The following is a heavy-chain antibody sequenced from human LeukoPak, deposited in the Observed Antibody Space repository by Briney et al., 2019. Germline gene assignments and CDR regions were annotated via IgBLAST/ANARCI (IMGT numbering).Heavy chain of an antibody. CDR2: ISGNGHQT. D-gene: IGHD3-22*01. CDR3: AKDANYYDSSGYLIPFDY. Sequence: GGSRRLSYSASGFTFSRFAMTWVRQLPGRGLEWVSSISGNGHQTYYADSVKGRFSVSRDNSKNILYLQMDSLRADDSALYYCAKDANYYDSSGYLIPFDYWGQGTLVTVSS. CDR1: GFTFSRFA. J-gene: IGHJ4*02. V-gene: IGHV3-23*01.